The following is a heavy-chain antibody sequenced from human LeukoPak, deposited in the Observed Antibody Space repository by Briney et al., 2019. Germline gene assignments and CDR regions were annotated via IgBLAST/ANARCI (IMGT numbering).Heavy chain of an antibody. CDR1: GFSFSVYE. J-gene: IGHJ5*02. Sequence: QPGGSLRLSCAASGFSFSVYEMHWVRQAPGKGLEWISDISSSGTTTYYADSVKGRFTISRDNAKNSLYLQMNSLRVEDTGVYYCARGDPHADLWGQGTLVTVSS. CDR3: ARGDPHADL. V-gene: IGHV3-48*03. CDR2: ISSSGTTT.